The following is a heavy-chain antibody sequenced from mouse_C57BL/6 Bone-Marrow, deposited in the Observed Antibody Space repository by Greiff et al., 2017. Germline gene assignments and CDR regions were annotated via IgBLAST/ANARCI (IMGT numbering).Heavy chain of an antibody. V-gene: IGHV1-64*01. J-gene: IGHJ4*01. CDR1: GYTFPRYW. CDR3: AREEGDCIYYYAMDY. CDR2: INPNSGST. D-gene: IGHD2-13*01. Sequence: QVHVKQPGAELVKPGASVKLSCKASGYTFPRYWMHWVKQRPGQGLEWIGMINPNSGSTNYTEKFKSKSTLTVDKSSSTAYMQRSSLTSEDAAVYYCAREEGDCIYYYAMDYWGQGTSVTVSS.